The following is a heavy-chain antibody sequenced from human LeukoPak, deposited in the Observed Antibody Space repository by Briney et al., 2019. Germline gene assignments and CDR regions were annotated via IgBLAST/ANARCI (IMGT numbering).Heavy chain of an antibody. CDR3: ARDSEMATTRGDY. CDR2: ISAYNGNT. J-gene: IGHJ4*02. Sequence: ASVKGSCKASGYTLTCYGISWVRQAPGQGLEWMGWISAYNGNTNYAQKLQGRVTMTTDTSTSTAYMELRSLRSDDTAVYYCARDSEMATTRGDYWGQGTLVTVSS. V-gene: IGHV1-18*01. CDR1: GYTLTCYG. D-gene: IGHD5-24*01.